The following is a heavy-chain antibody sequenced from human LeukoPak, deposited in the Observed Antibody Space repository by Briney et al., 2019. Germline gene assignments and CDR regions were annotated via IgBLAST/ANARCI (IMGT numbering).Heavy chain of an antibody. V-gene: IGHV3-21*06. CDR3: ARGRSITLLRGVAMSDGFDI. J-gene: IGHJ3*02. CDR2: TDTSGNYI. CDR1: GFTFSNYG. Sequence: GGSLRLSCEASGFTFSNYGMNWGRQAPGKGLEWVSFTDTSGNYIYYGDSVKGRFTISRDNARNLLFLQMNGLRAEDTAVYYCARGRSITLLRGVAMSDGFDIWGQGAMVAVSS. D-gene: IGHD3-10*01.